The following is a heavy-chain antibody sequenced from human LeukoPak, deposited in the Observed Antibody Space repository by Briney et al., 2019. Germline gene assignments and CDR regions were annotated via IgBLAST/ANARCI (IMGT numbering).Heavy chain of an antibody. V-gene: IGHV4-30-2*01. D-gene: IGHD4-23*01. Sequence: SQTLSLTCAVSGGSISSGGYSWSWIRQPPGKDLEWIGYIYHSGSTYYNPSLKSRVTISVDRSKNQFSLKLSSVTAADTAVYYCAREAYDPTPYTVVIPVWGQGTLVTVSS. J-gene: IGHJ4*02. CDR1: GGSISSGGYS. CDR3: AREAYDPTPYTVVIPV. CDR2: IYHSGST.